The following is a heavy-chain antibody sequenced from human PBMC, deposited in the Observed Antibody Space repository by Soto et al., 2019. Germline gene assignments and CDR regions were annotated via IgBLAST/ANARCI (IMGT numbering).Heavy chain of an antibody. CDR1: GFTVNNHG. CDR3: VKGGRPAVGRLDI. Sequence: HPWVSLRLSCAASGFTVNNHGMPWVRQAPGEGLQWVSGSPGYFTKTSYADTWRVRFTLARDTTKSTLSLQNDCLRDDDTAIYYWVKGGRPAVGRLDIWGQGALVTVSS. CDR2: SPGYFTKT. D-gene: IGHD3-10*01. V-gene: IGHV3-23*01. J-gene: IGHJ4*03.